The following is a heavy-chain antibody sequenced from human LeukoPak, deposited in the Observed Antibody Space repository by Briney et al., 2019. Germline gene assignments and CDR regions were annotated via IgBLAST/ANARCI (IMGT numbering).Heavy chain of an antibody. CDR3: ARDVPSEGTVGTPDY. CDR2: ISSASSTL. J-gene: IGHJ4*02. Sequence: PGGSLRLSCVASGFTFSHYSMNWVRQTPGKGLEWVAYISSASSTLDYADSVKGRFTISRDNAENSLYLQMNSLRAEDTAVYYCARDVPSEGTVGTPDYWGRGTLVTVSS. V-gene: IGHV3-48*01. D-gene: IGHD6-13*01. CDR1: GFTFSHYS.